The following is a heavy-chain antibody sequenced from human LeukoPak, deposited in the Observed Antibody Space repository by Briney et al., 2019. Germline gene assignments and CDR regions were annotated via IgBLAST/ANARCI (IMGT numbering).Heavy chain of an antibody. CDR2: INPDGSTT. J-gene: IGHJ4*02. V-gene: IGHV3-74*01. CDR3: VRNATVSTHDY. D-gene: IGHD4-17*01. Sequence: GGSLRLSCAASVFTFSTYLMHWVRQPLGKEVVGVSRINPDGSTTNYADSLKGRFTISRDNAKNTLYLQMSSLRVEDTAVYYCVRNATVSTHDYWGQGTLVTVSS. CDR1: VFTFSTYL.